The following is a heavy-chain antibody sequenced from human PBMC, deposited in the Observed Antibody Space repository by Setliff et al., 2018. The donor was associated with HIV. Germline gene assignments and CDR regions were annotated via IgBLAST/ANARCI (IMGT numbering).Heavy chain of an antibody. Sequence: SATLSLTCTVSGDSINSGTYYWSWVRQPAGKGLEWIGRLHLSGDTNYNPSLKSRVTMSIDTSKNEFSLKLSSVTAADTAVYYCARDNSYYYGSRSHYWYGMDVWGQGTTVTVSS. J-gene: IGHJ6*01. CDR1: GDSINSGTYY. CDR3: ARDNSYYYGSRSHYWYGMDV. V-gene: IGHV4-61*02. CDR2: LHLSGDT. D-gene: IGHD3-10*01.